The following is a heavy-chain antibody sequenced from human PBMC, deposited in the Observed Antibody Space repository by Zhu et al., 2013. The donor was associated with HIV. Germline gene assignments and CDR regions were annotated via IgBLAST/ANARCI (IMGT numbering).Heavy chain of an antibody. CDR1: GGTFSSYA. CDR2: IIPIFGTA. D-gene: IGHD2-2*01. CDR3: ASAIVVVPAATGYYYYGMDV. Sequence: QVQLVQSGAEVKKPGSSVKVSCKASGGTFSSYAISWVRQAPGQGLEWMGGIIPIFGTANYAQKFQGRVTITADKSTSTAYMELSSLRSEDTAVYYCASAIVVVPAATGYYYYGMDVWGQGTTVTVSS. J-gene: IGHJ6*02. V-gene: IGHV1-69*06.